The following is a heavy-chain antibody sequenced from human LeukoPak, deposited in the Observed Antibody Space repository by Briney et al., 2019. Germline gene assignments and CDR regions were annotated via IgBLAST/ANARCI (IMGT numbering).Heavy chain of an antibody. D-gene: IGHD4-17*01. CDR2: ISGSGGST. CDR1: GFTFSSYA. V-gene: IGHV3-23*01. J-gene: IGHJ4*02. CDR3: AKAGGPTVTYELYFDY. Sequence: GGSLRLSCAASGFTFSSYAMSWVRQAPGKGLEWVSAISGSGGSTYYADSVKGRFTISRDNSKNTLYLQMNSLRAEDTAVYYCAKAGGPTVTYELYFDYWGQGTLVTVSS.